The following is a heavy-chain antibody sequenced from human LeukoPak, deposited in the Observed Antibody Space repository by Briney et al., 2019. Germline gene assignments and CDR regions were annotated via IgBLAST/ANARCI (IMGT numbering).Heavy chain of an antibody. CDR1: GFTVSYNY. CDR2: IYSGGST. V-gene: IGHV3-53*01. Sequence: GGSLRLSCAASGFTVSYNYMSWVRQAPGKGLEWVSVIYSGGSTYYAGSVKGRFTISRDNSKNTLYFQMNSLRAEDTAVYYCASTPPRYLGYFDYWGQGTLVTVSS. D-gene: IGHD3-9*01. CDR3: ASTPPRYLGYFDY. J-gene: IGHJ4*02.